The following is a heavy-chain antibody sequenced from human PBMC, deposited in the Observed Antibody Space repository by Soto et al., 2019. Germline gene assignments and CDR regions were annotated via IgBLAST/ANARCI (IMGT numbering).Heavy chain of an antibody. CDR1: GFTFSSYA. CDR3: AKEGPAAILRFDYYYYYMDV. J-gene: IGHJ6*03. D-gene: IGHD2-2*01. V-gene: IGHV3-23*01. Sequence: GGSLRLSCAASGFTFSSYAMSWVRQAPGKGLEWVSAISGSGGSTYYADSVKGRFTISRDNSKNTPYLQMNSLRAEDTAVYYCAKEGPAAILRFDYYYYYMDVWGKGTTVTVSS. CDR2: ISGSGGST.